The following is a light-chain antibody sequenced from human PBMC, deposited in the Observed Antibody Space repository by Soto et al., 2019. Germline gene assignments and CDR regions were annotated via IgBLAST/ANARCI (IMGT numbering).Light chain of an antibody. Sequence: QSVLTQPASVSGSPAQSITISCTGTTSDIGGYNYVSWYQQHPGKAPKLMIYDVTRRPSGVSNRFSGSKSGNTASLTISGLQAEDEADYYCSSDISSSAPYVFGTGTRSPS. CDR3: SSDISSSAPYV. CDR2: DVT. V-gene: IGLV2-14*01. J-gene: IGLJ1*01. CDR1: TSDIGGYNY.